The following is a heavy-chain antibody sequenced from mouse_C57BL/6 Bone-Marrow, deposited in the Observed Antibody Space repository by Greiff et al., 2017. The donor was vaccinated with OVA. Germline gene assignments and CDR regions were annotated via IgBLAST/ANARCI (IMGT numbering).Heavy chain of an antibody. Sequence: EVHLVESGGDLVKPGGSLKLSCAASGFTFSSYGMSWVRQTPDKRLEWVATISSGGSYTYYPDSVKGRFTISRDNAKNTLYLQRSSLKSEDTAMYYCARQKGYWYFDVWGTGTTVTVSS. CDR2: ISSGGSYT. CDR1: GFTFSSYG. CDR3: ARQKGYWYFDV. V-gene: IGHV5-6*01. J-gene: IGHJ1*03.